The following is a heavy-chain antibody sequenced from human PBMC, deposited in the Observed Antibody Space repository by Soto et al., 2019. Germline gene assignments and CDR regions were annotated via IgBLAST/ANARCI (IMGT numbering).Heavy chain of an antibody. D-gene: IGHD5-12*01. CDR3: ARRSSGYDLSLDAFDI. V-gene: IGHV1-69*02. CDR2: IIPILGIA. CDR1: GGTFSSYT. Sequence: ASVKVSCKASGGTFSSYTISWVRQAPGQGLEWMGRIIPILGIANYAQKFQGRVTITADKSTSTAYMELSSLRSEDTAVYYCARRSSGYDLSLDAFDIWGQGTMVTVSS. J-gene: IGHJ3*02.